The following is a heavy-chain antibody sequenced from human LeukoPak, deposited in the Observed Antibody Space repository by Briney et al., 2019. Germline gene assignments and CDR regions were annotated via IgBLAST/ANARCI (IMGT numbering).Heavy chain of an antibody. CDR2: MNPNSGNT. D-gene: IGHD6-13*01. V-gene: IGHV1-8*03. Sequence: ASVKVSCKASGYTFTSYDINWVRQATGQGLEWMGWMNPNSGNTGYAQKFQGRVTITRNTSISTAYMELSSLRSEDTAVYYCARCSSSWWGYYYYYMDVWGKGTTVTVSS. CDR3: ARCSSSWWGYYYYYMDV. J-gene: IGHJ6*03. CDR1: GYTFTSYD.